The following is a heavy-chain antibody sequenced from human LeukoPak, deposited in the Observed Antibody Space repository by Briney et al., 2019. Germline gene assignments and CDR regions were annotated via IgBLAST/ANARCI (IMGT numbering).Heavy chain of an antibody. Sequence: GGSLRLSCAASGFTFSSYAMSWARQAPGKGLEWVSAISGSGGSTYYADSVKGRFTISRDNSKNTLYLQMNSLRAEDTAVYYCARRGPQRGWYFDYWGQGTLVTVSS. CDR1: GFTFSSYA. V-gene: IGHV3-23*01. CDR2: ISGSGGST. D-gene: IGHD2-15*01. J-gene: IGHJ4*02. CDR3: ARRGPQRGWYFDY.